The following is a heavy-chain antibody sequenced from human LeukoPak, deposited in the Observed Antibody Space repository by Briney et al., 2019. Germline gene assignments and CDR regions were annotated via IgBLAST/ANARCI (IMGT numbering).Heavy chain of an antibody. CDR3: AAAPQTYSYDSGDYYSDY. V-gene: IGHV1-24*01. J-gene: IGHJ4*02. CDR2: FDAEDGKT. CDR1: GYSLTELS. D-gene: IGHD3-22*01. Sequence: GASGKVSCKGSGYSLTELSIQWVRQAPGERLEWMGGFDAEDGKTVYAQKFQGRVTMTEDTSIDTAYMDLSILRSEDTAMYYCAAAPQTYSYDSGDYYSDYWGRGTLVTVSS.